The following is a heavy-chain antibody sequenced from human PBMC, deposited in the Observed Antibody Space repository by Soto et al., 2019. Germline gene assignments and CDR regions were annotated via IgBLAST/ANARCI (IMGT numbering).Heavy chain of an antibody. V-gene: IGHV3-48*02. Sequence: GGSLRLSCAASGFTFSSYAMSWVRQAPGKGLEWVSDISGGSGTMYYADSVKGRFTISRDNAKNSLYLQMNSLRDEDTAVYYCARDDYYDTSGYLALFDYWGQGTLVTVSS. D-gene: IGHD3-22*01. CDR3: ARDDYYDTSGYLALFDY. J-gene: IGHJ4*02. CDR2: ISGGSGTM. CDR1: GFTFSSYA.